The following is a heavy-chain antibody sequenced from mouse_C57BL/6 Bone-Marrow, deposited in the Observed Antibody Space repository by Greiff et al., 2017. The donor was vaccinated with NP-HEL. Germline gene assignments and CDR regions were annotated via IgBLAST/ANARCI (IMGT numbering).Heavy chain of an antibody. CDR1: GFTFSSYG. Sequence: EVHLVESGGDLVKPGGSLKLSCAASGFTFSSYGMSWVRQTPDKRLEWVATISSGGSYTYYPDSVKGRFTISRDNAKNTLYLQMSSLKSEDTAMYYCARNGKGYAMDYWGQGTSVTVSS. V-gene: IGHV5-6*01. J-gene: IGHJ4*01. CDR3: ARNGKGYAMDY. CDR2: ISSGGSYT.